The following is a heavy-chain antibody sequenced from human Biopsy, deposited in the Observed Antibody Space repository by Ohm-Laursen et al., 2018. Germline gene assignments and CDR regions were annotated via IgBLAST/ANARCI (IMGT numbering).Heavy chain of an antibody. CDR3: ARREQLFKPWELLVRGPNGYSYKSMDV. CDR2: INSNSGDT. V-gene: IGHV1-2*02. CDR1: GSTFNDYF. Sequence: GASVKVSCKASGSTFNDYFIHWVRQSPGQGLEWMGWINSNSGDTNYAQKFQGRVAMTRDTSITTAYLELSSLRSDDTAVYYCARREQLFKPWELLVRGPNGYSYKSMDVWGHGTTVTVSS. J-gene: IGHJ6*02. D-gene: IGHD1-26*01.